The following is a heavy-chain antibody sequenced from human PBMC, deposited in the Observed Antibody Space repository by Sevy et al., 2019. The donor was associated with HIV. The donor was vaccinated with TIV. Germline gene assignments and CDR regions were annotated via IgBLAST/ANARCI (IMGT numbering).Heavy chain of an antibody. V-gene: IGHV4-59*13. CDR2: IYYSGST. D-gene: IGHD5-12*01. Sequence: SETLSLTCTVSGGSISSYYWSWIRQPPGKGLEWIGYIYYSGSTNHNPSLKSRVTISVDTSKNQFSLKLSSVTAADTAVYYCARDRRDGYNSYYYYGMDVWGQGTTVTVSS. CDR1: GGSISSYY. CDR3: ARDRRDGYNSYYYYGMDV. J-gene: IGHJ6*02.